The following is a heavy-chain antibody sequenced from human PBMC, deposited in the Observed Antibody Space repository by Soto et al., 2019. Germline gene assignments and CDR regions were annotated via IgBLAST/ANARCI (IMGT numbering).Heavy chain of an antibody. CDR2: MNPNSGNT. D-gene: IGHD6-13*01. CDR1: GYTFTSYD. J-gene: IGHJ6*02. V-gene: IGHV1-8*01. CDR3: ASSNIAAAPYGMDV. Sequence: ASVKVSCKASGYTFTSYDINWVRQATGQGLEWMGWMNPNSGNTKYSQKFQGRVTITRDTSASTAYMELSSLRSEDTAVYYCASSNIAAAPYGMDVWGQGTTVTVSS.